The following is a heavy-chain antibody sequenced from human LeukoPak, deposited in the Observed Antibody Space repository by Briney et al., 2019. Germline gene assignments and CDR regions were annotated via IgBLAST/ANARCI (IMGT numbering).Heavy chain of an antibody. CDR3: ARWDGYRLDAFDI. CDR1: GYTFTSYA. D-gene: IGHD3-16*02. CDR2: INAGNGNT. V-gene: IGHV1-3*03. Sequence: GASVKVSCKASGYTFTSYAMHWVRQAPGQRLEWMGWINAGNGNTKCSQEFQGRVTITRDTSASTAYMELSSLRSEDMAVYYCARWDGYRLDAFDIWGQGTMVTVSS. J-gene: IGHJ3*02.